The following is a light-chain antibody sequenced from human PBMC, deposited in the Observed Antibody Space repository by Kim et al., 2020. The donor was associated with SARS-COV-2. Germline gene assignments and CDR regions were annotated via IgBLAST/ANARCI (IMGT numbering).Light chain of an antibody. V-gene: IGLV2-14*03. Sequence: GKWITISCIGTSSDSGGHNSVSLYQQHPGKAPKVVVYGVTNRPSGISESFSGSKSGNTASLTISGLQADDEADYYCTSYTSSNTYVFGTGTKVTVL. CDR2: GVT. CDR3: TSYTSSNTYV. CDR1: SSDSGGHNS. J-gene: IGLJ1*01.